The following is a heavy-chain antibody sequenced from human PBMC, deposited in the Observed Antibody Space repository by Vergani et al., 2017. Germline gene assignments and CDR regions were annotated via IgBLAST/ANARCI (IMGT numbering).Heavy chain of an antibody. Sequence: QVQLVQSGAEVKKPGSSVKVSCKASGGTFSSYAISWVRQAPGQGHEWMGGIIPIFGTANYAQKFQGRVTITADESTSTAYMELSSLRSEDTAVYYCARDLPGYCSGGSCYPGYYYYGMDVWGQGTTVTVSS. V-gene: IGHV1-69*12. D-gene: IGHD2-15*01. CDR1: GGTFSSYA. J-gene: IGHJ6*02. CDR2: IIPIFGTA. CDR3: ARDLPGYCSGGSCYPGYYYYGMDV.